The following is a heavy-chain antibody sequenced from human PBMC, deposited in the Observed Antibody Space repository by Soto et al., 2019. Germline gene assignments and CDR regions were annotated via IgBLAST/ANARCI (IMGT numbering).Heavy chain of an antibody. D-gene: IGHD3-22*01. CDR3: ARLRRGDYYDSSGYEDY. Sequence: QVPLVQSGAEVKKPGASVKVSCKASGYTFTSYGISWVRQAPGQGLEWMGWISAYNGNTNYAQKLQGRVTMTTDTSTSTAYMELRSLRSDDTAVYYCARLRRGDYYDSSGYEDYWGQGTLVTVSS. J-gene: IGHJ4*02. CDR2: ISAYNGNT. V-gene: IGHV1-18*01. CDR1: GYTFTSYG.